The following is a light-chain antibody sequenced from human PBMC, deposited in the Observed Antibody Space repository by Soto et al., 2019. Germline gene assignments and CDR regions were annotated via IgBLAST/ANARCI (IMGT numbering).Light chain of an antibody. Sequence: IQMTQSPSSLSASVGDRVTITCRASQGVRDDVGWYQQKPGKAPKLLIYSASTLQCGVPSRFSGSGSGTDFTLTICGLQPEDFATYYCLQESNYPRTFGGGTKVEIK. CDR2: SAS. V-gene: IGKV1-6*01. CDR3: LQESNYPRT. CDR1: QGVRDD. J-gene: IGKJ4*01.